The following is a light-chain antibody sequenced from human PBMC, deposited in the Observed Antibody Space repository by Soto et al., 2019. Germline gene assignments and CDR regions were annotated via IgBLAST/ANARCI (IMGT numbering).Light chain of an antibody. CDR3: AQYGSSPRT. Sequence: PGERATLSCRASQPVVSPYLAWYQQKPGQTPRLLIYGISTRAAGIADRFSGSGSGTDFTLTISRLEPEDFAVYYCAQYGSSPRTFGQGTKVEV. CDR1: QPVVSPY. CDR2: GIS. V-gene: IGKV3-20*01. J-gene: IGKJ1*01.